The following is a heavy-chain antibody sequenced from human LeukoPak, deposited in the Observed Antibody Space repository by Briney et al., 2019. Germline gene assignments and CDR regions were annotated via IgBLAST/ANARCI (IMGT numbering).Heavy chain of an antibody. CDR3: AKDRGRTYYYDSSGYYL. CDR2: ISGSGGST. Sequence: GGSLRLSCAASGFTFSSYAMSWVRQAPGKGLEWVSAISGSGGSTYYADSVKGRFTISRDNSKNTLYLRMNSLRAEDTAVYYCAKDRGRTYYYDSSGYYLWGQGTLVTVSS. CDR1: GFTFSSYA. V-gene: IGHV3-23*01. J-gene: IGHJ5*02. D-gene: IGHD3-22*01.